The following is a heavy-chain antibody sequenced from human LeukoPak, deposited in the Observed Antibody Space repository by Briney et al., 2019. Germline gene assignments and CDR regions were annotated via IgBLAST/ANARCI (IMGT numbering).Heavy chain of an antibody. J-gene: IGHJ4*02. CDR3: ALTNRDPSFWVY. CDR2: IYYSGST. D-gene: IGHD3-3*01. Sequence: PSETLSLTCTVSGGSISSSSYYWGWIRQPPGKGLEWIGSIYYSGSTYYNPSLKSRVTISVDTSKNQFSLKLSSVTAADTAVYYCALTNRDPSFWVYWGQGTLVTVSS. V-gene: IGHV4-39*07. CDR1: GGSISSSSYY.